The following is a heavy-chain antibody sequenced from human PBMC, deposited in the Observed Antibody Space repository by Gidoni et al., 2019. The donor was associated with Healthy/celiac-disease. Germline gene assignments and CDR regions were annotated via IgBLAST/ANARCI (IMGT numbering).Heavy chain of an antibody. Sequence: QVQLVQSGAEVKKPGSSVKVSCKASGGTFSSYAISWVRHAPGQGLEWMGRIIPILGIANYAQKFQGRVTITADKSTSTAYMELSSLRSEDTAVYYCARNIDSSGWYDDAFDIWGQGTMVTVSS. CDR2: IIPILGIA. J-gene: IGHJ3*02. V-gene: IGHV1-69*04. CDR1: GGTFSSYA. D-gene: IGHD6-19*01. CDR3: ARNIDSSGWYDDAFDI.